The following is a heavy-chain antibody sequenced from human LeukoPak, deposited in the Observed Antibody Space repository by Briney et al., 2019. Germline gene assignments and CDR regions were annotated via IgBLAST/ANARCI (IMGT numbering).Heavy chain of an antibody. V-gene: IGHV4-39*01. J-gene: IGHJ6*03. Sequence: PSETLSLTGTVPGGSISSSSCYWGWIRQPPGKGLEWIGSIYYSGSTYYNPSLKSRVTISVDTSKNQFSLKLSSVTAADTAVYYCARHGGTMARGVIIYDYYYYMDVWGKGTTVTVSS. CDR3: ARHGGTMARGVIIYDYYYYMDV. CDR1: GGSISSSSCY. D-gene: IGHD3-10*01. CDR2: IYYSGST.